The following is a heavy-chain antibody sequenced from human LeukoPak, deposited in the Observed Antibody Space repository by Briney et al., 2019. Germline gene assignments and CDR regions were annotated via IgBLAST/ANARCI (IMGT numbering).Heavy chain of an antibody. J-gene: IGHJ4*02. Sequence: PGGSLRLSCAASGFTFSSYSMNWVRQAPGKGLEWVSSISSSSSYIYYADSVKGRFTISRDNAKNSLYLQMNSLRAEDTAVYYCVRGAVAGTRRPGNYWGQGTLVTVSS. CDR1: GFTFSSYS. V-gene: IGHV3-21*01. CDR2: ISSSSSYI. CDR3: VRGAVAGTRRPGNY. D-gene: IGHD6-19*01.